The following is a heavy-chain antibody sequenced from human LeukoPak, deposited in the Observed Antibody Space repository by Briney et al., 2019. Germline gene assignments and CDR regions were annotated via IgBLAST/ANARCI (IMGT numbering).Heavy chain of an antibody. CDR3: AKVRFPLGYSYGP. V-gene: IGHV3-23*01. Sequence: PGGSLRLSCAASGFTFSSYAMSWVRQAPGKGLEWVSAISGSGGSTYYADSVEGRFTISRDNSKNTLYLQTNSLRAEDTAVYYCAKVRFPLGYSYGPWGQGTLVTVSS. J-gene: IGHJ5*02. CDR2: ISGSGGST. CDR1: GFTFSSYA. D-gene: IGHD5-18*01.